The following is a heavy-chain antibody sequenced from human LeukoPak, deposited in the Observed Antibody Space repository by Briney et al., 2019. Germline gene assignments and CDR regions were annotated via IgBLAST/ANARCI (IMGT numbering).Heavy chain of an antibody. V-gene: IGHV4-4*07. D-gene: IGHD5-18*01. Sequence: NPSETLSLTCTVSGGSISSYYWSWIRQPAGKGLEWIGRIYTSGSTNYNPSLKSRVTMSVDTSKNQSSLKLSSVTAADTAVYYCARDSRTLYSSNWFDPWGQGTLVTVSS. CDR2: IYTSGST. CDR3: ARDSRTLYSSNWFDP. J-gene: IGHJ5*02. CDR1: GGSISSYY.